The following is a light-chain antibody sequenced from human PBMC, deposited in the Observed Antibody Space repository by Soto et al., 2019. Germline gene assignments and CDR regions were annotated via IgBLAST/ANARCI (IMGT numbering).Light chain of an antibody. CDR1: QSVSSN. CDR3: QQYNNWPPSANT. J-gene: IGKJ2*01. Sequence: EIVMTQSPATLSVSPGERATLSCRASQSVSSNLAWYQQKPGQAPRLLIYGASTRATGIPVRFSGRGSGTEFTLTIYSLQSEDFAVYYCQQYNNWPPSANTFGQGTKLEIK. CDR2: GAS. V-gene: IGKV3-15*01.